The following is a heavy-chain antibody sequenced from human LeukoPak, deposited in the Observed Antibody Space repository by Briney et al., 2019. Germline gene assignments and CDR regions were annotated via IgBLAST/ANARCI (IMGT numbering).Heavy chain of an antibody. J-gene: IGHJ4*02. CDR1: GYTFTSYD. CDR2: MNPNSGNT. CDR3: ARYSSSSFDY. D-gene: IGHD6-6*01. Sequence: ASVKVSCKASGYTFTSYDINWVRQATGQGLEWMGWMNPNSGNTGYAQKFQGRVTITRNTSVSTVYMELSSLRSEDTAVYYCARYSSSSFDYWGQGTLVTVSS. V-gene: IGHV1-8*03.